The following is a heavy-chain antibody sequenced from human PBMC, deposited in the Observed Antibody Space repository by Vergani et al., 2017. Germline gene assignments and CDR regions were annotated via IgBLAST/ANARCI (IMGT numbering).Heavy chain of an antibody. CDR2: ISSGGGDI. CDR1: GFTFDTCT. J-gene: IGHJ1*01. V-gene: IGHV3-23*01. CDR3: TTACGLYYLHGEYFQY. D-gene: IGHD3-10*01. Sequence: EVQLLESGGGLVQPGGSRRLSCAGAGFTFDTCTMAYVRQAPGKGLEWVATISSGGGDIFYADSVKGRFTISRDNSKNTLFLQMNSLKDEDTAVYYCTTACGLYYLHGEYFQYWGRGALVAVSS.